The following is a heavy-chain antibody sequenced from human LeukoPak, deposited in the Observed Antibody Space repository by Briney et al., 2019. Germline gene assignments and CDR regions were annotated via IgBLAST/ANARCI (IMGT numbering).Heavy chain of an antibody. D-gene: IGHD3-22*01. CDR3: ARPRYYYDSSGPFDY. V-gene: IGHV1-69*05. CDR2: IIPIFGTA. Sequence: ASVKVSCKASGYTFTSYGISWVRQAPGQGLEWMGGIIPIFGTANYAQKFQGRVTITTDESTSTAYMELSSLRSEDTAVYYCARPRYYYDSSGPFDYWGQGTLVTVSS. CDR1: GYTFTSYG. J-gene: IGHJ4*02.